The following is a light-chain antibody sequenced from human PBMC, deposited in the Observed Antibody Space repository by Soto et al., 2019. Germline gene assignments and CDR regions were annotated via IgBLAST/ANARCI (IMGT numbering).Light chain of an antibody. CDR3: HQYNNGTPDT. J-gene: IGKJ5*01. Sequence: IKLTQSPSSLSASVGDRVTITCPASQGISSYLAWYQQKPGKAPKLLIYAASTLQSGVPSRFSGSGSGTDFTLTISSLQPEDFAVYYFHQYNNGTPDTFGQGTRLEIK. V-gene: IGKV1-9*01. CDR2: AAS. CDR1: QGISSY.